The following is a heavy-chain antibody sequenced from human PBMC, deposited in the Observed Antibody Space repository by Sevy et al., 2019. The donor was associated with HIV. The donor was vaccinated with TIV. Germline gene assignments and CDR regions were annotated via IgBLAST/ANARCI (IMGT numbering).Heavy chain of an antibody. J-gene: IGHJ4*02. CDR2: IKSKTDGGST. Sequence: GGSLRLSCAASGFTFSNAWMSWVRQAPGKGLEWVGRIKSKTDGGSTDYAAPVKGRFTISRDDSKNTLYLQMNSLKTEDTAVYYCTTGYSSGWIDYWGQGTLVTVSS. D-gene: IGHD6-19*01. V-gene: IGHV3-15*01. CDR1: GFTFSNAW. CDR3: TTGYSSGWIDY.